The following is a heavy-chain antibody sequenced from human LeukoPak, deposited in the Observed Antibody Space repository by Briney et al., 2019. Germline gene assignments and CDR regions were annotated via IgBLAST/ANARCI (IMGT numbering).Heavy chain of an antibody. CDR3: ARVGDSSGYYSVNNWFDP. CDR2: IYYSGRT. Sequence: SETLSLTCTVSGGSVSSSSYYWGWIGQPPGKGLEWIGSIYYSGRTYYNPSLKSRVTISVDTSKNQFSLKLSSVTAADTAVYYCARVGDSSGYYSVNNWFDPWGQGTLVTVSS. CDR1: GGSVSSSSYY. J-gene: IGHJ5*02. V-gene: IGHV4-39*07. D-gene: IGHD3-22*01.